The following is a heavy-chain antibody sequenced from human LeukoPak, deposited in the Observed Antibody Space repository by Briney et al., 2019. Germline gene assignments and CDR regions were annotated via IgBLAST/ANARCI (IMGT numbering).Heavy chain of an antibody. V-gene: IGHV4-59*01. Sequence: SETLSLTRTVSGDSISSYSWSWIRQPPGKGLEYIGYIYYNGSANYNSSLKSRITISLDTSEKHVSLKLSSVTAADTAVYYCARLTFAVFGVINWLDPWGQGTLVTVSS. J-gene: IGHJ5*02. D-gene: IGHD3-3*01. CDR2: IYYNGSA. CDR1: GDSISSYS. CDR3: ARLTFAVFGVINWLDP.